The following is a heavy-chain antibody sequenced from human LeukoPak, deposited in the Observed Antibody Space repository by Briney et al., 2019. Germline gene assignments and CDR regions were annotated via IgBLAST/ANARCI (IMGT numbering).Heavy chain of an antibody. V-gene: IGHV4-59*01. CDR2: MYYTGSA. J-gene: IGHJ2*01. Sequence: SETLSLTCTVSGGSISGYYWSWIRQPPGKGLEWIGYMYYTGSANYNPPLRSRVTISVDTSKNQFSLKLSSVTAADTAVYYCTRSLAQLGAWYFDLWGRGTLVTVSS. CDR3: TRSLAQLGAWYFDL. CDR1: GGSISGYY. D-gene: IGHD7-27*01.